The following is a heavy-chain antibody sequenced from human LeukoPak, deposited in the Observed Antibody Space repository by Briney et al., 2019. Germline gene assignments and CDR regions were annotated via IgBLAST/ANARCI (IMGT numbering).Heavy chain of an antibody. Sequence: GGSLRLSCAASGFTFSAYYMSWIRQAPGKGLEWVSSISSSSSYIYYADSVKGRFTISRDNAKNSLYLQMNSLRAEDTAVYYCARVRGVGGYWGQGTLVTVSS. D-gene: IGHD3-10*01. V-gene: IGHV3-11*06. CDR1: GFTFSAYY. CDR2: ISSSSSYI. J-gene: IGHJ4*02. CDR3: ARVRGVGGY.